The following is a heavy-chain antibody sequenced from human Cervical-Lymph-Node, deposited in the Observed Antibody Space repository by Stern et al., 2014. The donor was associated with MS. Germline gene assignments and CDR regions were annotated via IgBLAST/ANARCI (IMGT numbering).Heavy chain of an antibody. Sequence: EVQLVESGGGLVQPGGSLRLSCVGSGFTFSNYWMHWVRQAPGKGLVWVARIKRDEGITSHADSVKGRFTISRDHAKNTVYLQMNSLRVEDTAVYYCTKDTFGPEDYWGQGTSVTVSS. CDR3: TKDTFGPEDY. J-gene: IGHJ4*02. CDR2: IKRDEGIT. D-gene: IGHD3-16*01. CDR1: GFTFSNYW. V-gene: IGHV3-74*03.